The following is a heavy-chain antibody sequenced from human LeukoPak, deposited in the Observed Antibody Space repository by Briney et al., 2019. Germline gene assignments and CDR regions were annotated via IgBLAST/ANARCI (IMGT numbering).Heavy chain of an antibody. CDR1: GFTFSSYS. CDR2: ISSSSSYI. J-gene: IGHJ4*02. Sequence: GGSLRLTCAASGFTFSSYSMNWVRQAPGKGLEWVSSISSSSSYIYCADSVKGRFTISRDNAKNSLYLQMNSLRAEDTAVYYCARGPYDILTGYYLNYWGQGTLVTVSS. CDR3: ARGPYDILTGYYLNY. V-gene: IGHV3-21*01. D-gene: IGHD3-9*01.